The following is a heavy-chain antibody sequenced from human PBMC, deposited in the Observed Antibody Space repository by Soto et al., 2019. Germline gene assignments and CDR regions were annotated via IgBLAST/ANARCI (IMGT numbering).Heavy chain of an antibody. Sequence: LHTLSVTCAISGASVSINSAAWNWIRQSPSRGLEWLGRTYYRSKWSNDYAPSVKSRITVNPDTSKNQLSLQLNSVTPEHTAVYYCARAVLNTANAFVIWGQGTVVTV. CDR2: TYYRSKWSN. V-gene: IGHV6-1*01. J-gene: IGHJ3*02. CDR3: ARAVLNTANAFVI. CDR1: GASVSINSAA. D-gene: IGHD6-25*01.